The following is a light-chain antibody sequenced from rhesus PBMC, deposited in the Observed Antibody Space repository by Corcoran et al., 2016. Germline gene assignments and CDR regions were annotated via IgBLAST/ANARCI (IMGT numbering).Light chain of an antibody. CDR3: QHYYHTPLS. CDR2: EAT. CDR1: QGITND. Sequence: DIQMTQSPSSLSASVGDRVTITCRASQGITNDLAWYQQKPGEIPKLLIYEATRLQSGIPSRFSGGGSGTDFTLTISRLQSVDFATYYCQHYYHTPLSFGQGTKVEIK. V-gene: IGKV1-25*01. J-gene: IGKJ2*01.